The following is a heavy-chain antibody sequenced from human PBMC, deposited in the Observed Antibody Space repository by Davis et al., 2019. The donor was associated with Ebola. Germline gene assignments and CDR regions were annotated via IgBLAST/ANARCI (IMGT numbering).Heavy chain of an antibody. CDR3: VREGKQWLVSL. D-gene: IGHD6-19*01. Sequence: GGSLRLSCAASGFTFSSYEMNWVRQAPGKGLEWVSYISSSGSTIYYADSVKGRYIISRDNAKTSVYLQMNSLRAEDTGIYYCVREGKQWLVSLWGQGTLVTVSS. CDR1: GFTFSSYE. V-gene: IGHV3-48*03. CDR2: ISSSGSTI. J-gene: IGHJ4*02.